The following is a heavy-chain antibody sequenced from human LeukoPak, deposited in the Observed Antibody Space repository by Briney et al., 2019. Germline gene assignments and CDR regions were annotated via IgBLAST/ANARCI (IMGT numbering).Heavy chain of an antibody. V-gene: IGHV3-43*02. D-gene: IGHD2/OR15-2a*01. CDR1: GFTFDDYA. CDR2: ISGDGGST. J-gene: IGHJ6*02. Sequence: PGGSLRLSCAASGFTFDDYAMHWVRQAPGKGLEWVSLISGDGGSTYYADSVKGRFTISRDNSKNSLYLQMNSLRTEDTALYYCAKVSGNSLLNYCYYYGMDVWGQGTTVTVSS. CDR3: AKVSGNSLLNYCYYYGMDV.